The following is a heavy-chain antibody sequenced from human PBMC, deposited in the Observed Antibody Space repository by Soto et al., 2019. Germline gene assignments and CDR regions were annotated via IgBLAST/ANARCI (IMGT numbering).Heavy chain of an antibody. Sequence: QVQLVQSGAEVKNPGASVKVSCTASGYTFSNYGISWVRQAPGQGLEWMGWINPYDGYTNSARKFQGRVTMTTDTSTSTAYMEVKSLTSNDTAVYYCTTTTAGDYWGQGTLVTVSS. J-gene: IGHJ4*02. D-gene: IGHD6-13*01. V-gene: IGHV1-18*04. CDR2: INPYDGYT. CDR3: TTTTAGDY. CDR1: GYTFSNYG.